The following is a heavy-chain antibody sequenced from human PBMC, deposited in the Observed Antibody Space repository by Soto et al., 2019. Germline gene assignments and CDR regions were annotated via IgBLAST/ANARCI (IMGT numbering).Heavy chain of an antibody. D-gene: IGHD5-12*01. CDR2: IYHSGST. CDR1: SGSISSSNW. Sequence: PSETLSLTCAVSSGSISSSNWWSWVRQPPGKGLEWIGEIYHSGSTNYNPSLKSRVTISVDKSKNQFSLKLSSVTAADTAVYYCARGADLVATRFHYYSYMDVWGKGTTVTVSS. J-gene: IGHJ6*03. V-gene: IGHV4-4*02. CDR3: ARGADLVATRFHYYSYMDV.